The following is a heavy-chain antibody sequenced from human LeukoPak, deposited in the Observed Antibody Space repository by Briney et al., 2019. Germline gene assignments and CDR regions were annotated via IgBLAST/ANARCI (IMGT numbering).Heavy chain of an antibody. CDR1: GGSFSGYY. Sequence: TSETLSLTCAVYGGSFSGYYWSWIRQPPGKGLEWIGEINHSGSTYYNPSLKSRVTISVDRSKNQFSLKLSSVTAADTAVYYCARVVGWGYCSSTSCQEGHWFDPWGQGTLVTVSS. CDR2: INHSGST. D-gene: IGHD2-2*01. J-gene: IGHJ5*02. CDR3: ARVVGWGYCSSTSCQEGHWFDP. V-gene: IGHV4-34*01.